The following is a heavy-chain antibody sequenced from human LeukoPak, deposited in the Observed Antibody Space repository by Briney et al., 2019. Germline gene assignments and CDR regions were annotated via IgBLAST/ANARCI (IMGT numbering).Heavy chain of an antibody. CDR3: ASMTTVTTSYYFDY. V-gene: IGHV3-33*01. CDR1: GFTFSSYG. Sequence: PGGSLRLSCVASGFTFSSYGMHWVRQAPGKGLEWVAVIWYDGSNKYYADSVKGRFTISRDNSKNTLYLQMNSLRAEDTAVYYCASMTTVTTSYYFDYWGQGTLVTVSS. CDR2: IWYDGSNK. J-gene: IGHJ4*02. D-gene: IGHD4-17*01.